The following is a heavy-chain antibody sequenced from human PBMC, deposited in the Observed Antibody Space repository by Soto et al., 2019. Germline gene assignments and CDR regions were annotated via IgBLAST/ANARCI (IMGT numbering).Heavy chain of an antibody. D-gene: IGHD3-22*01. CDR3: AKVEYYYDSSGYFDY. CDR2: ISGSGGST. Sequence: GGSLRLSCAASGFTFSSYAMSWVRQAPGKGLEWVSAISGSGGSTYYADSVKGRFTISRDNSKNTLYLQMNSLRAEDTAVYYCAKVEYYYDSSGYFDYWGQGTLVTVSS. J-gene: IGHJ4*02. V-gene: IGHV3-23*01. CDR1: GFTFSSYA.